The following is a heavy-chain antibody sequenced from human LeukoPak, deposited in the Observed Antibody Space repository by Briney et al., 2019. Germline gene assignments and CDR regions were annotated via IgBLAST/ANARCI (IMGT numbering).Heavy chain of an antibody. CDR2: IKSEPDGGTT. J-gene: IGHJ4*02. D-gene: IGHD1-26*01. V-gene: IGHV3-15*01. Sequence: GGSLRLSCAASGFTFNNAWMSWVRQAPGKGLEWVGRIKSEPDGGTTDYAAPVKGRFTISRDDSKNTLYLQMNSLKTDDTAVYYCTTDLRWELIPVDYWGQGTLVTVSS. CDR3: TTDLRWELIPVDY. CDR1: GFTFNNAW.